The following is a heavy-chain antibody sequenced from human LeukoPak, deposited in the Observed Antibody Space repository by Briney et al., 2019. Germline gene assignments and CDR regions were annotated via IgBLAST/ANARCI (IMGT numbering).Heavy chain of an antibody. CDR2: ISYSGST. Sequence: PSETLSLTCTVSGGSISSYYWSWIRQPPGKGLEWIGYISYSGSTNYNPSLESRVTISVDTSKNQFSLKLSSVTAADTAVYYCGRQHSSTFHCFDYWGQGTLVTVSS. J-gene: IGHJ4*02. CDR3: GRQHSSTFHCFDY. V-gene: IGHV4-59*08. CDR1: GGSISSYY. D-gene: IGHD6-19*01.